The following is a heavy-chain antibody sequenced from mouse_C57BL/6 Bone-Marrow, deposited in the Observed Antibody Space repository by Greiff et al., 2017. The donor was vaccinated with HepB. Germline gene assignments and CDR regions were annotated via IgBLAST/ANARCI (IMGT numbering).Heavy chain of an antibody. V-gene: IGHV1-85*01. CDR1: GYTFTSYE. Sequence: QVQLQQSGPELVKPGASVKLSCKASGYTFTSYEINWVKQRPGQGLEWIGWIYPRDGSTKYNEKFKGKATLTVDTSSSTAYMELHSLTSEDSAVYFCARKGTPVVAHFDYWGQGTTLTVSS. D-gene: IGHD1-1*01. J-gene: IGHJ2*01. CDR3: ARKGTPVVAHFDY. CDR2: IYPRDGST.